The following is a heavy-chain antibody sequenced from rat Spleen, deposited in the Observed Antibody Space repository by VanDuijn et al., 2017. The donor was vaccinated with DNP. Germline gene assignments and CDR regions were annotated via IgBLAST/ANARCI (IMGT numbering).Heavy chain of an antibody. V-gene: IGHV5-31*01. CDR2: ISTGGGNT. Sequence: EVQLVESGGDLVQPGRSLKLSCVASGFTFNNYWMTWIRQVPGKGLEWVASISTGGGNTYYRDSVKGRFTISRDNAKNTQYLQMDSLRSEDTATYYCARVGDLHYGGDWDVLDVWGQGTSVTVSS. D-gene: IGHD1-1*01. CDR1: GFTFNNYW. CDR3: ARVGDLHYGGDWDVLDV. J-gene: IGHJ4*01.